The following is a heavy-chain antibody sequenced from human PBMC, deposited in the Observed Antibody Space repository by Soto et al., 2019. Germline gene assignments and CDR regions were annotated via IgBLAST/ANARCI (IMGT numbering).Heavy chain of an antibody. CDR1: GFTFSSYA. CDR2: ISSNGGST. J-gene: IGHJ4*02. Sequence: PGGSLRLSCAASGFTFSSYAMHWVRQAPGKGLEYVSAISSNGGSTYYANSVKGRFTISRDNSKNTLYLQMGSLRAEDMAVYYCPRVFTGAVAGYYFDYWGQGTLVTVSS. CDR3: PRVFTGAVAGYYFDY. D-gene: IGHD6-19*01. V-gene: IGHV3-64*01.